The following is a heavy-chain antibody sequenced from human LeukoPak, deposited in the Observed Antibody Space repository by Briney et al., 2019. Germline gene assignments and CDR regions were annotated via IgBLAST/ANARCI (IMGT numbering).Heavy chain of an antibody. Sequence: SETLSLTCIVSGYSISSGYYWGWIRQPPGKGLEWIGSIYHSGSTNYNPSLKSRVTISVDTSKNQFSLKLSSVTAADTAVYYCASLPKNPPALLDAFGIWGQGTMVTVSS. V-gene: IGHV4-38-2*02. CDR3: ASLPKNPPALLDAFGI. D-gene: IGHD2-2*01. CDR2: IYHSGST. CDR1: GYSISSGYY. J-gene: IGHJ3*02.